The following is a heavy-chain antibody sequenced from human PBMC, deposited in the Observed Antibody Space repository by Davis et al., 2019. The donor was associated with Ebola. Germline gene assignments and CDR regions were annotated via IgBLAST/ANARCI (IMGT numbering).Heavy chain of an antibody. D-gene: IGHD6-13*01. CDR2: FGTGGDT. CDR1: GFIFRNYV. V-gene: IGHV3-69-1*01. J-gene: IGHJ6*02. CDR3: ECWSPYYYYYGMDV. Sequence: GGSLRLSCETSGFIFRNYVMSWVRQAPGKGLEWVSTFGTGGDTYYADSVKGRFTISRDNAKSSLYLQMNSLRAEDTAVYYCECWSPYYYYYGMDVWGQGTTVTVSS.